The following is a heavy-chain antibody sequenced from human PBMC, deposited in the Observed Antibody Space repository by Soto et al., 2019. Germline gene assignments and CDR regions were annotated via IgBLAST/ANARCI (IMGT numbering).Heavy chain of an antibody. V-gene: IGHV4-4*02. CDR2: IYHRGST. CDR1: GGSISSSNW. D-gene: IGHD6-19*01. CDR3: ARLETGYSSCIDWYFDL. J-gene: IGHJ2*01. Sequence: QVQLQESGPGLVKPSGTLSLTCAVSGGSISSSNWWRWVRQPPGKGLEWIGEIYHRGSTNYNPSLKSRVTISVDKAKNQFSLKLSSVTAADTAVYYCARLETGYSSCIDWYFDLWGRGTLVTVSS.